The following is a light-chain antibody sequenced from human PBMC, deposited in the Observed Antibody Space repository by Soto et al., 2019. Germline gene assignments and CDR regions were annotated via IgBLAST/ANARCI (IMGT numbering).Light chain of an antibody. Sequence: DIQMTQSPSTLSASVGDRVTITCRASQSVSSWLAWCQQKPGKAPKLLIYKASTLESGFPSRFSGSGSGTEFTLTISSLQPDDFATYYCQQYNSYSWTFGQGTKVEIK. CDR2: KAS. V-gene: IGKV1-5*03. J-gene: IGKJ1*01. CDR1: QSVSSW. CDR3: QQYNSYSWT.